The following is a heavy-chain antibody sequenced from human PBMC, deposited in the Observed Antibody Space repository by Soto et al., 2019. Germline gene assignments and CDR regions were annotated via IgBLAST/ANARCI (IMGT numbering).Heavy chain of an antibody. J-gene: IGHJ4*02. CDR2: IRGSGCST. CDR3: AKRSDFTIFTIPPAPDY. D-gene: IGHD3-3*01. V-gene: IGHV3-23*01. CDR1: GFTFSSYA. Sequence: GGSLRLSCAASGFTFSSYAMSWVLQSPGKGLECGSAIRGSGCSTYYADSVKSRFTSSRDNSKHTLYLQMNSLRAEDPAVSYCAKRSDFTIFTIPPAPDYWGKRTMVTVSS.